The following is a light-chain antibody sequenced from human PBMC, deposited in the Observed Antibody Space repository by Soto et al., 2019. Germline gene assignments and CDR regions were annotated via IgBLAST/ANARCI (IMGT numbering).Light chain of an antibody. CDR1: QSVSSK. CDR3: QKYNNWPET. CDR2: GAS. Sequence: EILLPQSPGTLSVSPGERATLSCRASQSVSSKLAWYQQKPGQAPRLLFYGASTGATGIPARFSGSGSETEFTLSISSLQSEYIAVYYCQKYNNWPETVVKGTKV. V-gene: IGKV3-15*01. J-gene: IGKJ1*01.